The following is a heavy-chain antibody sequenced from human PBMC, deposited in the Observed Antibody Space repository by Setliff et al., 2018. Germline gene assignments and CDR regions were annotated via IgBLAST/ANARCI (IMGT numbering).Heavy chain of an antibody. CDR2: ISSSSTYI. D-gene: IGHD4-17*01. CDR1: GFSFSDYS. Sequence: PGGSLRLSCAASGFSFSDYSMNWVRQAPGRGLEWVSSISSSSTYIFYADSVRGRFTVSRDNAKNSLYLQMNSLRAEDTAVYYCARLRKDYGDYYYFDYWGQGTLVTVS. CDR3: ARLRKDYGDYYYFDY. J-gene: IGHJ4*02. V-gene: IGHV3-21*01.